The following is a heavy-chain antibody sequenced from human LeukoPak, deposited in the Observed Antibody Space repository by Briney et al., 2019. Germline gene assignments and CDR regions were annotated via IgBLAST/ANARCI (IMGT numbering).Heavy chain of an antibody. CDR3: ARAYSPVWNGSHSLFDP. CDR2: IYTSGST. Sequence: SETLSLTCTVSGGSISSYYWSWIRQPAGKGLEWIGRIYTSGSTNYNPSLKSRVTMSVDTSKNQFSLNLNSVTAADTAIYYCARAYSPVWNGSHSLFDPWGQGTLVTVSS. J-gene: IGHJ5*02. D-gene: IGHD1-26*01. CDR1: GGSISSYY. V-gene: IGHV4-4*07.